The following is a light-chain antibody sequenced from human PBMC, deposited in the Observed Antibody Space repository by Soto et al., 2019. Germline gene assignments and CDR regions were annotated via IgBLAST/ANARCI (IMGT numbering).Light chain of an antibody. CDR1: SSDIGAHNY. V-gene: IGLV2-14*01. CDR3: GSYTTSRTYV. J-gene: IGLJ1*01. CDR2: DVN. Sequence: QSALTQPASVSGSPGQSITISCTGTSSDIGAHNYVSWYQQHPGKAPKLMIYDVNDRPSDISDRFSGSKSGNTASLTISGLQAEDEAVYYCGSYTTSRTYVFGPGTKLTVL.